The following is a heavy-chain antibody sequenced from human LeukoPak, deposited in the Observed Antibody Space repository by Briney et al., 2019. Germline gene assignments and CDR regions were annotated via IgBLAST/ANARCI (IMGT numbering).Heavy chain of an antibody. CDR1: GGSISSNNYY. Sequence: SETLSLTCNVSGGSISSNNYYWGWIRQPPGKGLEWIGSIYYSGSTHYNPSLKSRVTILVDTSKSQFSLKLSSVTAADTAVYYCARDGEMATIENYFDYWGQGALVTVSS. J-gene: IGHJ4*02. V-gene: IGHV4-39*07. CDR2: IYYSGST. D-gene: IGHD5-24*01. CDR3: ARDGEMATIENYFDY.